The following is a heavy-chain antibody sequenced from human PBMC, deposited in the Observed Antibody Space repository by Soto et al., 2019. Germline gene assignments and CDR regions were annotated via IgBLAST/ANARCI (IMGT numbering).Heavy chain of an antibody. Sequence: PSETLSLTCAVYGGSFSGYYWTWIRQPPGKGLEWIGEINHSGRTNYNPSLKSRVAISVDTSKNQFSLKLRSVTAADTAIYYCVRGVTRGDATDNTYSDSWGQGTLVTVSS. J-gene: IGHJ4*02. CDR3: VRGVTRGDATDNTYSDS. D-gene: IGHD3-10*01. CDR1: GGSFSGYY. V-gene: IGHV4-34*01. CDR2: INHSGRT.